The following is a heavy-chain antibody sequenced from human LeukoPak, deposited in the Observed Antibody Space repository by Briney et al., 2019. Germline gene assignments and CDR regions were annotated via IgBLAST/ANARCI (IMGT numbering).Heavy chain of an antibody. CDR1: GYTFTGYY. J-gene: IGHJ3*02. V-gene: IGHV1-2*02. D-gene: IGHD3-10*01. Sequence: ASVKVSCKASGYTFTGYYMHWVRQAPGQGLEWMGWINPNSGGANYAQKFKGRVTMTRGTSISTAYMELSRLRSDDTAVYYCARVAGSGSSRAFDIWGQGTMVTVSS. CDR2: INPNSGGA. CDR3: ARVAGSGSSRAFDI.